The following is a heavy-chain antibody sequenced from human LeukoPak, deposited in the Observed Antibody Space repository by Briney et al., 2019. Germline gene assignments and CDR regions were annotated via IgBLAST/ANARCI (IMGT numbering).Heavy chain of an antibody. J-gene: IGHJ1*01. Sequence: PSETLSLTCAVYGGSFSGYYWSWIRQPPGKGLEWIGEINHSGSTNYNPSPESRVTISVDTSKNQFSLKLSSVTAADTAVYYCAKTGYSSSWFAAEYFQHWGQGTLVTVCS. V-gene: IGHV4-34*01. CDR1: GGSFSGYY. CDR2: INHSGST. CDR3: AKTGYSSSWFAAEYFQH. D-gene: IGHD6-13*01.